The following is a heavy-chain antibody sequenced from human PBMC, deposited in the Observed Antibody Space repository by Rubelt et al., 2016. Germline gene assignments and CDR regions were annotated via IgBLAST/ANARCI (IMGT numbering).Heavy chain of an antibody. J-gene: IGHJ6*02. V-gene: IGHV3-21*04. D-gene: IGHD2-2*01. CDR3: ASHCSSTSCYQFLLGGYYYGMDV. CDR2: ISSSSSYI. Sequence: SISSSSSYIYYADSVKGRFTISRDNSKNTLYLQMNSLRAEVTAVYYCASHCSSTSCYQFLLGGYYYGMDVWGQGTTVTVSS.